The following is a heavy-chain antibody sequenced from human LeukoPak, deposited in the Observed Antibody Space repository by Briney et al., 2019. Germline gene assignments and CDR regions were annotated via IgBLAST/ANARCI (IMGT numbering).Heavy chain of an antibody. CDR1: GFTFSSYG. D-gene: IGHD4-17*01. Sequence: GRSLRLSCAASGFTFSSYGMHWVRRAPGKGLEGVAVISYDGSNRYYADSVKGRFTISRDNSKNTLYLQMNSLRAEDTAVYYCAKDSVDDMTTPNTNWFDPWGQGTLVTVSS. V-gene: IGHV3-30*18. J-gene: IGHJ5*02. CDR3: AKDSVDDMTTPNTNWFDP. CDR2: ISYDGSNR.